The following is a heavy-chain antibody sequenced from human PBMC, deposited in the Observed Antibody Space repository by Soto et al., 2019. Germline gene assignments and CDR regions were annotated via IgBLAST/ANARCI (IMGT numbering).Heavy chain of an antibody. CDR2: MNPNSGNT. Sequence: QVQLVQSGAEVKKPGASVKVSCKASGYTFTSYDINWVRQATGQGLEWMGWMNPNSGNTGYAQKFQGRVTMTRDTSINTAYMELSSLRSKDTAVYYCARGVAGRSYQPIDFWGQGTLVTVSS. CDR3: ARGVAGRSYQPIDF. J-gene: IGHJ4*02. V-gene: IGHV1-8*01. CDR1: GYTFTSYD. D-gene: IGHD2-15*01.